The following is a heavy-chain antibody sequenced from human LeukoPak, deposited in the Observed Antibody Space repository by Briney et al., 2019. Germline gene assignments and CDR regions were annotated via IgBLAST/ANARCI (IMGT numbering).Heavy chain of an antibody. CDR1: GFTFSDYD. D-gene: IGHD5-12*01. V-gene: IGHV3-13*01. CDR3: ARGRGYSGYVDY. CDR2: IGTTGDT. Sequence: GGSLRLSCAASGFTFSDYDVYWVRQPTGKGLEWVSTIGTTGDTYYPGSVKGRFTISRDNAENSLYLQVDNLRVGDTAVYYCARGRGYSGYVDYWGQGTLVTVSS. J-gene: IGHJ4*02.